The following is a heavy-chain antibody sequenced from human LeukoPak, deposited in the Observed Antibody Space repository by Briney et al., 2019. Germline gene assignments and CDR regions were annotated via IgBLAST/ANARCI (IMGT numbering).Heavy chain of an antibody. V-gene: IGHV1-24*01. Sequence: ASVKVSCKASGYTFTGYYMHWVRQAPGKGLEWMGGFDPEDGETIYAQKFQGRVTMTEDTSTDTAYMELSSLRSEDTAVYYCATDMVRGVIPYFDYWGQGTLVTVSS. CDR1: GYTFTGYY. CDR3: ATDMVRGVIPYFDY. J-gene: IGHJ4*02. D-gene: IGHD3-10*01. CDR2: FDPEDGET.